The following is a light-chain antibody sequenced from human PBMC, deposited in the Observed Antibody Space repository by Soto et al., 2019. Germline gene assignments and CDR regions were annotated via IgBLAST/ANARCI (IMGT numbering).Light chain of an antibody. J-gene: IGLJ1*01. Sequence: SVLTQPPSVSAAPGQKVTISCSGSSSNIGGNSVSWYQQLPGTAPKLMIYDVSKRPSGVPDRFSGSKSGNTASLTISGLQAEDEADYYCCSYAGSYTYVFGTGTKVTVL. CDR3: CSYAGSYTYV. CDR2: DVS. V-gene: IGLV2-11*01. CDR1: SSNIGGNS.